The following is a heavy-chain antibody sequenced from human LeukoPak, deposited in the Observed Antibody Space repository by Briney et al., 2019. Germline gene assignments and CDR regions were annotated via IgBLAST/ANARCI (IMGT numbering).Heavy chain of an antibody. J-gene: IGHJ6*03. D-gene: IGHD6-13*01. V-gene: IGHV1-2*02. CDR3: ARQGAAGKYYYYYMDV. CDR2: INPNNGGT. CDR1: GYTFTDCY. Sequence: ASVKVSCKASGYTFTDCYMHWVRQAPGQGLEWMGWINPNNGGTNYAQKFQGRVTMTRDTSISTAYMELSRLRSDDTAVYYCARQGAAGKYYYYYMDVWGKGTTVTVSS.